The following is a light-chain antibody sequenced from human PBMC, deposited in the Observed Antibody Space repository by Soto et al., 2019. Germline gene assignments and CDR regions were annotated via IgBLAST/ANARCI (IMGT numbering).Light chain of an antibody. J-gene: IGLJ1*01. Sequence: QSVLTQPPSVSAAPGQKVTISCSGSSSNIGGNSVSWYQQLPGTAPKLLIYDDNKRPSGIPDRFSGSKSGTSATLGITGFQTGDEADYYCGSWDSSLSAYALGTGTKVTVL. CDR3: GSWDSSLSAYA. CDR2: DDN. CDR1: SSNIGGNS. V-gene: IGLV1-51*01.